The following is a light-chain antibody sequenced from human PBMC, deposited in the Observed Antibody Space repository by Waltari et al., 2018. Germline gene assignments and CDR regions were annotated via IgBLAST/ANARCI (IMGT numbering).Light chain of an antibody. Sequence: EIVLTQSPGTLSLSPGERATLSCRASQSVSRSLAWYQQKPGQAPRLLIYGASNRAACIPDRFSGSGSGTDFSLTISRLEPEDFAVYYCQHYVRLPATFGQGTKVEIK. CDR1: QSVSRS. J-gene: IGKJ1*01. V-gene: IGKV3-20*01. CDR2: GAS. CDR3: QHYVRLPAT.